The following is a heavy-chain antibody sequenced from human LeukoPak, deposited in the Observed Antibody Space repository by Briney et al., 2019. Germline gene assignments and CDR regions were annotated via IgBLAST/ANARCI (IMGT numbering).Heavy chain of an antibody. CDR2: ISSSSSYI. CDR3: ARERDGLQFSASDI. J-gene: IGHJ3*02. D-gene: IGHD5-24*01. Sequence: GGSLRLSCAASGFTFSSYSMNWVRQAPGKGLEWVSSISSSSSYIYYAVSVKGRFTISRDNAKNSLYLQMNSLRAEDTAVYYCARERDGLQFSASDIWGQGTMVTVSS. V-gene: IGHV3-21*01. CDR1: GFTFSSYS.